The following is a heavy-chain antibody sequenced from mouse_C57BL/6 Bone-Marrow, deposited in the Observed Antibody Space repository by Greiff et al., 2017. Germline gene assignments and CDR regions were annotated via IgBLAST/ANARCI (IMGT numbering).Heavy chain of an antibody. V-gene: IGHV5-12*01. J-gene: IGHJ4*01. CDR1: GFTFSDYY. Sequence: EVHLVESGGGLVQPGGSLKLSCAASGFTFSDYYMYWVRQTPEKRLEWVAYISNGGGSTYYPDTVKGRFTISRDNAKNTLYLQMSRLKSEDTAMYYCASPVVPDYYAMDYWGQGTSVTVSS. D-gene: IGHD1-1*01. CDR2: ISNGGGST. CDR3: ASPVVPDYYAMDY.